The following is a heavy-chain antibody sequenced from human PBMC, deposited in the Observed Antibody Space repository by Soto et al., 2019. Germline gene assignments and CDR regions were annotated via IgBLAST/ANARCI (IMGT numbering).Heavy chain of an antibody. CDR2: ISVNTGNT. CDR3: ARHSVVATTTGDY. V-gene: IGHV1-18*01. D-gene: IGHD5-12*01. Sequence: QIQLVQSGAEVKKPGASVKVSCKASGYSFTSYGVSWVRQAPGQGLEWMGWISVNTGNTNYAQKFQGRVSMTTDTSTSTAHMELRSLRSDDTAVYYCARHSVVATTTGDYWGQGTLVTVSS. J-gene: IGHJ4*02. CDR1: GYSFTSYG.